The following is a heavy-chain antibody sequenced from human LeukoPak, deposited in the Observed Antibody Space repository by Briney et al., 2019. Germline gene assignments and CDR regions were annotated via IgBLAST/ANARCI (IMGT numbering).Heavy chain of an antibody. CDR2: ISYDGSNK. CDR1: GFTFSSYG. Sequence: GGSLRLSCAASGFTFSSYGMHWVRQAPGKGLEWMAVISYDGSNKYYADSVKGRFTISRDNSKNTLYLQMNSLRAEDTAVYYCAKDAYSSGWYWFDPWGQGTLVTVSS. D-gene: IGHD6-19*01. J-gene: IGHJ5*02. CDR3: AKDAYSSGWYWFDP. V-gene: IGHV3-30*18.